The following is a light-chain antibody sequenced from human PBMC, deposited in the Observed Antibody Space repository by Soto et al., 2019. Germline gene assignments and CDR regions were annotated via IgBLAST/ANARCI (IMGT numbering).Light chain of an antibody. CDR3: SSYAGSNNLV. V-gene: IGLV2-8*01. CDR1: SSDVGGYHY. Sequence: QSVLTQPPSASGSPGQSVTISCTGTSSDVGGYHYVSWYQQHPGKAPKLMIYEVSQRASGVPDRFSGSKSGNTASLTVSGLQAEDEADYYCSSYAGSNNLVFGGGTKLTVL. J-gene: IGLJ2*01. CDR2: EVS.